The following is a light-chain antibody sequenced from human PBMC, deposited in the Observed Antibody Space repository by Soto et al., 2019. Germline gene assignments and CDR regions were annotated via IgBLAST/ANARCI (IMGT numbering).Light chain of an antibody. J-gene: IGLJ1*01. CDR1: SIGSKS. V-gene: IGLV3-21*02. CDR3: QVWIGTSDHPGV. Sequence: SYELTQPPSVSVAPGQTARITCEGDSIGSKSVHWYQQKPGQAPVLVVYDDSGRPSGIPERSSGSNSGNTASLTLSRVEAGDEADYYCQVWIGTSDHPGVFGPGTKVTVL. CDR2: DDS.